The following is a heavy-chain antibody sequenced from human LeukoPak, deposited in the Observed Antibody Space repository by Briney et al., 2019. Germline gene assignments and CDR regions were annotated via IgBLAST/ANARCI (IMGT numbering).Heavy chain of an antibody. CDR1: GFSVNNNY. CDR2: MDNFAIT. V-gene: IGHV3-53*01. D-gene: IGHD3-10*01. J-gene: IGHJ4*02. CDR3: AGGNYYGSGTGPGYLAY. Sequence: GGSLRLSCAASGFSVNNNYVDWVRQAPGKGLEWVSSMDNFAITYYADSVQGRFTISRDSSRNTVFLQMNSLRVEDTAVYYCAGGNYYGSGTGPGYLAYWGLGTLVTVSS.